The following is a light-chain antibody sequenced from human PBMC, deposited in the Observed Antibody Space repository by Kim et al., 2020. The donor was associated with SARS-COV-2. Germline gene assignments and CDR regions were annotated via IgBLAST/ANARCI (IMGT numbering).Light chain of an antibody. V-gene: IGLV3-27*01. CDR3: YSAADNNRGYV. Sequence: SYELTQPSSVSVFPGQTARITCSGDVLAKKYPRWFQQKPGQAPVLVIYKDSERPSGIPERFSGSSSGTTVTLTISGAQVEDEADYYCYSAADNNRGYVFGTGTKVTVL. CDR2: KDS. CDR1: VLAKKY. J-gene: IGLJ1*01.